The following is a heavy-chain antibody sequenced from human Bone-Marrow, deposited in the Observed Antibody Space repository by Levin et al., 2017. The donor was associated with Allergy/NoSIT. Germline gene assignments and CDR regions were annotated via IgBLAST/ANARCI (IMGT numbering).Heavy chain of an antibody. J-gene: IGHJ4*02. CDR2: INSDGSNK. D-gene: IGHD1-26*01. CDR1: GFTFSSYW. CDR3: ARDLIVGATSGGDY. Sequence: LSLTCAASGFTFSSYWMHWVRQAPGKGLVWVSRINSDGSNKNYADSVKGRFTISRDNAKNTLYLQMNSLRAEDTAVYYCARDLIVGATSGGDYWGQGILVTVSS. V-gene: IGHV3-74*01.